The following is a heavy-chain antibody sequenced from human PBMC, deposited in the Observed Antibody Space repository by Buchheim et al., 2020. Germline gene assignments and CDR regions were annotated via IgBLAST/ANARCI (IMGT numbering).Heavy chain of an antibody. CDR2: INEDGSFT. CDR1: GFTLRTYW. V-gene: IGHV3-74*01. CDR3: ARDLSGSQDH. D-gene: IGHD1-26*01. Sequence: EVQLEESGGGLVQPGGSLRLSCAASGFTLRTYWMHWVRQAPGKGLEWVSRINEDGSFTNYADSVKGRFTISRDNAENTLYLQMTSLRVEDTAMYYCARDLSGSQDHWGQGTL. J-gene: IGHJ4*02.